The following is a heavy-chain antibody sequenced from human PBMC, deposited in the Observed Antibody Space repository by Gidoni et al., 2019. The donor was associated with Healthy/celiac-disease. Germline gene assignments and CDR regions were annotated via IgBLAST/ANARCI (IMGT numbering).Heavy chain of an antibody. V-gene: IGHV4-34*01. J-gene: IGHJ6*02. D-gene: IGHD1-1*01. CDR1: GGSFSGYY. Sequence: QVQLQQWGAGLLKPSATLSLTCAVSGGSFSGYYWSWIRQPPGKGLEWIGEINHSGSTNYNPSLKSRVTISVDTSKNQFSLKLSSVTAADTAVYYCARSSGTLTYYYYGMDVWGQGTTVTVSS. CDR3: ARSSGTLTYYYYGMDV. CDR2: INHSGST.